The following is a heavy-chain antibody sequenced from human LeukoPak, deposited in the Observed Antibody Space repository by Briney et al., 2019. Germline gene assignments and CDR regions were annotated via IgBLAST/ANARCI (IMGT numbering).Heavy chain of an antibody. CDR2: ISSSGSTI. J-gene: IGHJ6*04. CDR1: GFTFSSYE. V-gene: IGHV3-48*03. CDR3: AREGIAADRTSPYYYYGMDV. D-gene: IGHD6-13*01. Sequence: GGSLRLSCAASGFTFSSYEMNWVRQAPGKGLEWVSYISSSGSTIYYADSVKGRFTISRDNAKNSLYLQMNSLRAEDTAVYYCAREGIAADRTSPYYYYGMDVWGKGTTVTVSS.